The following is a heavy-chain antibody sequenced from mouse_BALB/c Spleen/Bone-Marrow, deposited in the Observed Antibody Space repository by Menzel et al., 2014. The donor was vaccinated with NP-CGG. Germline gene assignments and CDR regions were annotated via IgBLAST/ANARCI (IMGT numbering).Heavy chain of an antibody. D-gene: IGHD1-1*02. J-gene: IGHJ4*01. CDR1: GFSLSRYS. CDR3: ARSGHYAMDY. Sequence: VMLVESGPGLVAPSQSLSITCTVSGFSLSRYSVHWVRQPPGKGLERLGMIWGGGSADYNSALKSRLSISKDNSKSQVFLKMNSLQTDDTAMYYCARSGHYAMDYWGQGTSVTVSS. V-gene: IGHV2-6-4*01. CDR2: IWGGGSA.